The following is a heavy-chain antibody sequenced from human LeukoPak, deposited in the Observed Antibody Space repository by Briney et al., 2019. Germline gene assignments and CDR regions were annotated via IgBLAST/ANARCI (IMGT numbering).Heavy chain of an antibody. D-gene: IGHD3-9*01. V-gene: IGHV3-74*01. CDR1: GFTFSSYW. J-gene: IGHJ4*02. CDR3: AREYDLVTGLDY. CDR2: INSDGSSP. Sequence: GGSLRLSCAASGFTFSSYWMHWVRQAPGKGLVWVSRINSDGSSPSYADSVKGRFTISRDNSKNTLYLQMSSLRVDDTALYYCAREYDLVTGLDYWGQGTLVTVSS.